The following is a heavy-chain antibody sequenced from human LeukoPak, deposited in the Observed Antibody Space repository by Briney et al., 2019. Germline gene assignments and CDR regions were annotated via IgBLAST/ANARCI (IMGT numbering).Heavy chain of an antibody. CDR2: INSDGSST. D-gene: IGHD3-10*01. Sequence: GGSLRLSCAASGFTFSSYWLHWVRQAPGKGLVWISRINSDGSSTTYADSVKGRFTISRDNAKNTLYLQMNSLRAEDTAVYYCARDRHHRFGELFPWGQGTLVTVSS. J-gene: IGHJ4*02. V-gene: IGHV3-74*01. CDR1: GFTFSSYW. CDR3: ARDRHHRFGELFP.